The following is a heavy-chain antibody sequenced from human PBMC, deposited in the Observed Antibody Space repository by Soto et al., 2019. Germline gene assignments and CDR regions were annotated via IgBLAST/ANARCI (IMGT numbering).Heavy chain of an antibody. CDR3: ARRKAYYYDSSGYYFDY. D-gene: IGHD3-22*01. V-gene: IGHV5-51*01. J-gene: IGHJ4*02. CDR2: IYPGDSDT. Sequence: PGESLKISCKGSGYSLTSYWIGWVRQMPGKGLEWMGIIYPGDSDTRYSPSFQGQVTISADKSISTAYLQWSSLKASDTAMYYCARRKAYYYDSSGYYFDYWGQGTLVTVSS. CDR1: GYSLTSYW.